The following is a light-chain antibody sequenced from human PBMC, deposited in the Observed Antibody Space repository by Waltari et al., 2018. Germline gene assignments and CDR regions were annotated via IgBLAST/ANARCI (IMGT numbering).Light chain of an antibody. V-gene: IGKV4-1*01. Sequence: DIVLTQSPDSLAVSLGERVTFNCKSSQSLLYSSINRNYLAWYQQRPGQPPKLLVYGALSRANGVPGRFRGSGSGTEFTSTIRRPEAEDVAIYFCQQYFTTPYTFGRGTRLEIK. CDR1: QSLLYSSINRNY. CDR3: QQYFTTPYT. J-gene: IGKJ2*01. CDR2: GAL.